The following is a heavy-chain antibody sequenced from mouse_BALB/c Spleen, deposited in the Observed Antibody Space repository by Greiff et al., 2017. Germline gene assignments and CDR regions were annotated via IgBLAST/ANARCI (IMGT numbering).Heavy chain of an antibody. Sequence: VKLMESGPELVKPGASVRISCKASGYTFTSYYIHWVKQRPGQGLEWIGWIYPGNVNTKYNEKFKGQATLTADTSSSTAYMQLSSLTSEDSAVYSCARDCAYDGDYWGQGSTLTVCS. J-gene: IGHJ2*01. CDR2: IYPGNVNT. CDR1: GYTFTSYY. D-gene: IGHD2-12*01. V-gene: IGHV1S56*01. CDR3: ARDCAYDGDY.